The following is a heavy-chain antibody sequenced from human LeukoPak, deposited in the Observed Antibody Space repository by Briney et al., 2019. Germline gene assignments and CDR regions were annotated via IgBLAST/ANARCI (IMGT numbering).Heavy chain of an antibody. Sequence: PSETLSLTCAVSGYSISSGYYWGWIRQPPGKGPEWIGSIYHSGSTYYNPSLKSRVTISVDTSKNQFSLKLSSVTAADTAVYYCASRFWSGYYTVGYYFDYWGQGTLVTVSS. CDR1: GYSISSGYY. CDR3: ASRFWSGYYTVGYYFDY. D-gene: IGHD3-3*01. V-gene: IGHV4-38-2*01. J-gene: IGHJ4*02. CDR2: IYHSGST.